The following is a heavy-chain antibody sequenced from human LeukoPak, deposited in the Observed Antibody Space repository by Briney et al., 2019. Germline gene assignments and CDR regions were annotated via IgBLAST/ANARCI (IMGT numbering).Heavy chain of an antibody. J-gene: IGHJ6*03. CDR1: GYTFTSYD. CDR2: MNPNSGNT. CDR3: ARRAYYCTNGVCHRRYYYYMDV. D-gene: IGHD2-8*01. V-gene: IGHV1-8*03. Sequence: GASVKVSCKASGYTFTSYDINWVRQATGQGLEWMGWMNPNSGNTGYAQKFQGRVTITRNTSISTAYMELSSLGSEDTAVYYCARRAYYCTNGVCHRRYYYYMDVWGKGTTVTVSS.